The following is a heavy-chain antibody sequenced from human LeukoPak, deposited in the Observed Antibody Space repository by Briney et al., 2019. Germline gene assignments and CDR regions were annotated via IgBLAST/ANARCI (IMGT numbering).Heavy chain of an antibody. CDR1: GGSFSDDY. CDR3: ARRGPYCYGSGSYSPNWFDP. CDR2: INHSGST. D-gene: IGHD3-10*01. Sequence: PSETLSLTCAVYGGSFSDDYWNWIRQPPGKGLEWIGEINHSGSTNYNPSLKSRVTISVDTSKNHFSLKLSSVTAADTAVYYCARRGPYCYGSGSYSPNWFDPWGQGTLVTVSS. V-gene: IGHV4-34*01. J-gene: IGHJ5*02.